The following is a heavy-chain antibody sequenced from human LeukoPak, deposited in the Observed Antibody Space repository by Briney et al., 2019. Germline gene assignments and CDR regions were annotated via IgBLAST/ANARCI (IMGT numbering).Heavy chain of an antibody. V-gene: IGHV3-11*04. J-gene: IGHJ4*02. D-gene: IGHD5-18*01. CDR1: GFTFSDYY. CDR2: ISSSGSTI. CDR3: ARGVQLWLTFDY. Sequence: GGSLRLSCAASGFTFSDYYMSWIRQAPGKGLEWVSYISSSGSTIYYADSVKGRFSISRDNAKNSLYLKMNSLRAEDTAVYYCARGVQLWLTFDYWGQGTLVTVSS.